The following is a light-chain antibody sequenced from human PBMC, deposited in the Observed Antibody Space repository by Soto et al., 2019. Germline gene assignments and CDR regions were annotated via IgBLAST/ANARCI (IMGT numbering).Light chain of an antibody. J-gene: IGKJ1*01. V-gene: IGKV3-20*01. CDR2: GTS. CDR3: HQYAGSPWT. CDR1: QSVSSSY. Sequence: EIVLTQSPGTLSLSPGERATLSCRASQSVSSSYLTWYQQKPGQAPRLLIYGTSTRATGIPDRFSGRGSGTDFTLTISRLEPEDFAVYYCHQYAGSPWTFGQGTKVEIK.